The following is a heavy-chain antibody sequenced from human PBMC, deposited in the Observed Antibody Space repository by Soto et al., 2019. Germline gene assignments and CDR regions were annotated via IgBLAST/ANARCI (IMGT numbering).Heavy chain of an antibody. V-gene: IGHV1-69*06. CDR1: GGTFSSYA. CDR2: IIPIFGTA. Sequence: SVKVSCKASGGTFSSYAISWVRQAHGQGLEWMGGIIPIFGTANYAQKFQGRVTITADKSTSTAYMELSSLRSEDTAVYYRASGSSRLRYFDYWGQGTLVTVSS. J-gene: IGHJ4*02. CDR3: ASGSSRLRYFDY. D-gene: IGHD6-13*01.